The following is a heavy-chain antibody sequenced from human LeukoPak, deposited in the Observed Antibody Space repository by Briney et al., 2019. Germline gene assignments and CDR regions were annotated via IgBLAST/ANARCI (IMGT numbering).Heavy chain of an antibody. CDR2: IKQDGSEK. V-gene: IGHV3-7*01. CDR1: GFTFSNYW. Sequence: GGSLRLSCAASGFTFSNYWMSWVRQAPGKGLEWVANIKQDGSEKYYVDSVKGRFIISRDNAKNSLYLQMNSLRAEDTAIYYCAREDDWNYEDYWGQGTLVTVSP. J-gene: IGHJ4*02. D-gene: IGHD1-7*01. CDR3: AREDDWNYEDY.